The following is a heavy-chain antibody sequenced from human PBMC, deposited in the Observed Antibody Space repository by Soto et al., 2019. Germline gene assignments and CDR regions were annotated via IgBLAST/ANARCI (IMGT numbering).Heavy chain of an antibody. V-gene: IGHV4-4*02. CDR3: ASSGPLYSAVTARDF. D-gene: IGHD1-26*01. J-gene: IGHJ4*02. Sequence: SETLSLTCAVSGSSSSADDGWSWVRQAPGKGLEWIGYIIQNGVAHYNPSLESRVTMSLDKSNNSFSLKLASVTAADTAVYYCASSGPLYSAVTARDFWGPGLLVTVSS. CDR1: GSSSSADDG. CDR2: IIQNGVA.